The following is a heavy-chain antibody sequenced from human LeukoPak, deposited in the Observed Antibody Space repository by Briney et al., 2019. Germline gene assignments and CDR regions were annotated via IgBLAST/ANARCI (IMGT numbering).Heavy chain of an antibody. CDR1: GGSISSRSYY. D-gene: IGHD4-23*01. J-gene: IGHJ4*02. CDR3: ARLAYGDNGFDY. V-gene: IGHV4-39*07. Sequence: SETLSLTCTVSGGSISSRSYYWGWIRQPPGKGLEWIGTIYYSGSTYYDPSLKSRVTISVDTSENQLSLNLRSVTAADTAVYYCARLAYGDNGFDYWGQGTLVTVSS. CDR2: IYYSGST.